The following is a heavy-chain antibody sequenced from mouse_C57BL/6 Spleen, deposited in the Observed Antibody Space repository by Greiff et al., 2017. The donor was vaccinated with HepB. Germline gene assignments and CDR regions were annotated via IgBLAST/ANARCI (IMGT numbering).Heavy chain of an antibody. CDR1: GYAFSSYW. J-gene: IGHJ4*01. CDR3: ARSTDGYYPYYAMDY. D-gene: IGHD2-3*01. CDR2: IYPGDGDT. Sequence: VQLQQSGAELVKPGASVKISCKASGYAFSSYWMNWVKQRPGKGLEWIGQIYPGDGDTNYNGKFKGKATLTADKSSSTAYMQLSSLTSEDSVVYFCARSTDGYYPYYAMDYWGQGTAVTVSS. V-gene: IGHV1-80*01.